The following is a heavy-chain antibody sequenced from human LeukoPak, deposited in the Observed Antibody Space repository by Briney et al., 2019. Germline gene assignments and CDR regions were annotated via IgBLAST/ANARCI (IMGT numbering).Heavy chain of an antibody. CDR1: GDSITTNSYW. Sequence: AETLSLTCSISGDSITTNSYWWGWIRQSPGKGLEWIASIYSSGNSSYNPSLKTRATISPDTSKNQYSLRLTSVTAADTAIYYCARRGIWDLQIGNWFDPWGQGILVIVSS. D-gene: IGHD3-16*01. J-gene: IGHJ5*02. CDR2: IYSSGNS. V-gene: IGHV4-39*01. CDR3: ARRGIWDLQIGNWFDP.